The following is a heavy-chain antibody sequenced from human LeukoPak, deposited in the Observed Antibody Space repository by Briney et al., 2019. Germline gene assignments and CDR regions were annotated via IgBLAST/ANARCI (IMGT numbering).Heavy chain of an antibody. Sequence: GESLKISCKGSGYRFTSYWIGWVRPMPGKGLEWMGIIYPGDSDTRYSPSFQGQVTISADKSLSTAYLQWSSLKASDTAMYYCATGGYCSSTSCFNWFDPWGQGTLVTVSS. J-gene: IGHJ5*02. V-gene: IGHV5-51*01. CDR3: ATGGYCSSTSCFNWFDP. CDR2: IYPGDSDT. D-gene: IGHD2-2*01. CDR1: GYRFTSYW.